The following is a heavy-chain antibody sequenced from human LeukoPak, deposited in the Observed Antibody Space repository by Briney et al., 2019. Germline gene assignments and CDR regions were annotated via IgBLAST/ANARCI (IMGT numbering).Heavy chain of an antibody. CDR1: GFTFSSYG. CDR2: IRYDGSNK. J-gene: IGHJ4*02. D-gene: IGHD6-6*01. CDR3: AKDEERYMQLVSPLDY. V-gene: IGHV3-30*02. Sequence: GGSLRLSCAASGFTFSSYGMHWVRQAPGKGLEWVAFIRYDGSNKYYADSVKGRFTISRDNSKNTLYLQMNSLRAEDTAVYYCAKDEERYMQLVSPLDYWGQGTLVTVSS.